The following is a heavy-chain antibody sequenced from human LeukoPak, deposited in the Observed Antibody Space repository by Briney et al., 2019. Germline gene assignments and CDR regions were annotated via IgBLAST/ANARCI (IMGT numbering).Heavy chain of an antibody. Sequence: PGGSLRLSCAASGFTFSSYCMHWVRQAPGKGLEWVSSITSSSSYIYYADSVKGRFTISSDNAKNSLYLQMNSLRAEDTALYYCGRVSGDHYHTVDYWGQGTLVTVSS. V-gene: IGHV3-21*01. CDR2: ITSSSSYI. D-gene: IGHD4-17*01. J-gene: IGHJ4*02. CDR1: GFTFSSYC. CDR3: GRVSGDHYHTVDY.